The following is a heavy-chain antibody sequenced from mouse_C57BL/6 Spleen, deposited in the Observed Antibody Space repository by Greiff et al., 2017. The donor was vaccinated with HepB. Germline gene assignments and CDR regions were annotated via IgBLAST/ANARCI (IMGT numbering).Heavy chain of an antibody. CDR2: ISSGGDYI. J-gene: IGHJ2*01. D-gene: IGHD2-4*01. V-gene: IGHV5-9-1*02. CDR1: GFTFSSYA. Sequence: DVQLVESGEGLVKPGGSLKLSCAASGFTFSSYAMSWVRQTPEKRLEWVAYISSGGDYIYYADTVKGRFTISRDNARNTLYLQMSSLKSEDTAMYYCTRTYDYDYFDYWGQGTTLTVSS. CDR3: TRTYDYDYFDY.